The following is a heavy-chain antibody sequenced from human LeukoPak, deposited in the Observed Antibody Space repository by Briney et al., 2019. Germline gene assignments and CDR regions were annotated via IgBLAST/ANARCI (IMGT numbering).Heavy chain of an antibody. Sequence: PSETLSLTCAVYGGSFSGYYWSWIRQPPGKGLEWIGEINHSGNTNYNPSLKSRVTISVDTSKNQFSLKLSSVTAADTAVYYCARKRPAWGSSKYYFDYWGQGTLVTVSS. CDR2: INHSGNT. J-gene: IGHJ4*02. CDR1: GGSFSGYY. CDR3: ARKRPAWGSSKYYFDY. V-gene: IGHV4-34*01. D-gene: IGHD6-6*01.